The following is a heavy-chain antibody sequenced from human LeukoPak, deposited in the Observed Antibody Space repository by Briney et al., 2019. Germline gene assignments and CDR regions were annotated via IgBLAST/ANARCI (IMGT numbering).Heavy chain of an antibody. D-gene: IGHD6-13*01. CDR1: GFTFSDYY. V-gene: IGHV3-11*06. CDR2: IGSSISHT. Sequence: GGSLRLSCAASGFTFSDYYMTWIRQAPGKGLEWVSYIGSSISHTNYADSVKGRFTISRDNAKNSLYLQMNSLRAEDTAVYYCALRRSSWSFDYWGQGTLVTVSS. CDR3: ALRRSSWSFDY. J-gene: IGHJ4*02.